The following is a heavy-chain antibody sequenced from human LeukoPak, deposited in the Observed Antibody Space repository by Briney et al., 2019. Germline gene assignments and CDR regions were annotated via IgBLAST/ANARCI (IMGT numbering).Heavy chain of an antibody. Sequence: PGGSLRLSCAASGFTFSTYAMHWVRQAPGEGLEWVAVISYDGGNKYYADSVQGRFTVSRDNSKNTLYLQMSSLRAEDTGLYYCAKPSFGLYSGYDHWGQGTLVTVSS. J-gene: IGHJ5*02. CDR3: AKPSFGLYSGYDH. V-gene: IGHV3-30-3*02. CDR2: ISYDGGNK. D-gene: IGHD5-12*01. CDR1: GFTFSTYA.